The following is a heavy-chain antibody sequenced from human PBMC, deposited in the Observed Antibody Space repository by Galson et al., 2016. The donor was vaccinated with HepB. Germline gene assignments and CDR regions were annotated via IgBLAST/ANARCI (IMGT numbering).Heavy chain of an antibody. CDR3: TTGIRRDGYNFFS. Sequence: SLRLSCAVSGFTFNKAWLSWVRQAPGKGLEWVGRIKSKADGGTTEYAAPVKDRFTISGDDSKNALFLQMNSLKTEDTAVYYCTTGIRRDGYNFFSWGQGTLVTVSS. J-gene: IGHJ5*02. D-gene: IGHD5-24*01. CDR2: IKSKADGGTT. V-gene: IGHV3-15*01. CDR1: GFTFNKAW.